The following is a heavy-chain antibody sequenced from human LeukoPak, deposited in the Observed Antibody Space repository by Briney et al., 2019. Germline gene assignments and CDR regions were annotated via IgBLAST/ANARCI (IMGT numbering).Heavy chain of an antibody. V-gene: IGHV4-59*01. D-gene: IGHD3-22*01. CDR2: IYYSGST. Sequence: SETLSLTCTVSGGSINNYYWSWIRQPPGKGLEWIGYIYYSGSTNYNPSLKSRVTISVDTSKNQFSLKLSSVTAADTAVYYCARDPHYYDSSGPLDAFDIWGQGTMVTVSS. CDR1: GGSINNYY. CDR3: ARDPHYYDSSGPLDAFDI. J-gene: IGHJ3*02.